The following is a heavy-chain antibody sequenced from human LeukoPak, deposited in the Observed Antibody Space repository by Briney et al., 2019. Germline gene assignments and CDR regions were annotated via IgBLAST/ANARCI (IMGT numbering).Heavy chain of an antibody. Sequence: PGGSLRLSCVASGFTFKDYYMSWVRQAPGKGLEWVSVIYSGGSTYYADSVKGRFTISRDNSKNTLYLQMNSLRAEDTAVYYCARDRGYGDYVGFDYWGQGTLVTVSS. J-gene: IGHJ4*02. CDR3: ARDRGYGDYVGFDY. CDR2: IYSGGST. D-gene: IGHD4-17*01. V-gene: IGHV3-53*01. CDR1: GFTFKDYY.